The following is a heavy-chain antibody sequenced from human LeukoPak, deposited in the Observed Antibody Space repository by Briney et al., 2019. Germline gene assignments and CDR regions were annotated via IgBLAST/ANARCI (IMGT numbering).Heavy chain of an antibody. CDR3: ARDIGYSYGYVGHWFDP. CDR2: IWYDGSNK. V-gene: IGHV3-33*01. Sequence: GGSLRLSCAASGFTFSSYGMHWVRQAPGKGLEWVAVIWYDGSNKYYADSVKGRFTISRDNSKNTLYLQMNGLRAEDTAVYYCARDIGYSYGYVGHWFDPWGQGTLVTVSS. D-gene: IGHD5-18*01. CDR1: GFTFSSYG. J-gene: IGHJ5*02.